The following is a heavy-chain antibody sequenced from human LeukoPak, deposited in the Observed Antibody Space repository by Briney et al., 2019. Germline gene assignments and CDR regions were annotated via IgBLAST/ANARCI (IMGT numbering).Heavy chain of an antibody. Sequence: GGSLRLSCAASGFTFDKYGMDWVRQAPGKGLEWVAVIWYDGTTKFYADSVKGRFTISRDNSKNTLSLQMDSLRAEDTAVYYCARGPIASSWHYYFDLWGRGTLVPVSS. D-gene: IGHD6-13*01. V-gene: IGHV3-33*01. J-gene: IGHJ2*01. CDR1: GFTFDKYG. CDR2: IWYDGTTK. CDR3: ARGPIASSWHYYFDL.